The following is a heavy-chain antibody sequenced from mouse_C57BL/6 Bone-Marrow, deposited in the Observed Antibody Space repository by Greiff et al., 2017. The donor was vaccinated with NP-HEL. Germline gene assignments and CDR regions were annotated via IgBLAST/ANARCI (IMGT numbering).Heavy chain of an antibody. Sequence: QVQLKESGAELARPGASVKMSCKASGYTFTSYTMHWVKQRPGQGLEWIGYINPSSGYTKYNQKFKDKATLTADKSSSTAYMQLSSLTSEDSAVYYCAREEESTMITDWYFDVWGTGTTVTVSS. D-gene: IGHD2-4*01. CDR1: GYTFTSYT. J-gene: IGHJ1*03. V-gene: IGHV1-4*01. CDR2: INPSSGYT. CDR3: AREEESTMITDWYFDV.